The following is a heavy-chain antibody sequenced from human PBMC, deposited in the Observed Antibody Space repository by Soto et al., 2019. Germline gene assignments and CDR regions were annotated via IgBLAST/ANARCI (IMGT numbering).Heavy chain of an antibody. CDR1: GGSFSGYY. D-gene: IGHD2-21*02. V-gene: IGHV4-34*01. CDR2: INHSGST. Sequence: SETLSLTCAVYGGSFSGYYWSWIRQPPGKGLEWTGEINHSGSTNYNPSLKSRVTISVDTSKNQFSLKLSSVTAADTAVYYCARPRGPVVVTATPRHNAFDIWGQGTMVTVSS. J-gene: IGHJ3*02. CDR3: ARPRGPVVVTATPRHNAFDI.